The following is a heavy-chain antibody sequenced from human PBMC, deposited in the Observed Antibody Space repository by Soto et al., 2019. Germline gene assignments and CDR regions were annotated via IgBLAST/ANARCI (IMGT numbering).Heavy chain of an antibody. J-gene: IGHJ6*02. D-gene: IGHD6-13*01. Sequence: EVQLVESGGGLVKPGGSLRLSCAASGFTFSNAWMNWVRQAPGKGLEWVGRIKSKTDGGTTDYAAPVKGRFTISREDSKNTLYLQMNSLNTEDTAVYYCRCSSSGYPRSGMDVWGQGTSVTVS. CDR3: RCSSSGYPRSGMDV. CDR2: IKSKTDGGTT. V-gene: IGHV3-15*07. CDR1: GFTFSNAW.